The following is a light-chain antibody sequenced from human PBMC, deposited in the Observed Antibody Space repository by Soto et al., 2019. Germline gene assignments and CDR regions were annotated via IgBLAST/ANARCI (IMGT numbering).Light chain of an antibody. V-gene: IGKV3-20*01. CDR1: QSVSSNY. Sequence: EIVLTQSPGTLSLSPGERATLSCRASQSVSSNYLTWYQQKPGQAPRLLIYGASSRATGIPDRFSGSGSGADFTLTISRLEPEDFAVHYCQQYGSSPFTFGPGTKVDIK. CDR3: QQYGSSPFT. CDR2: GAS. J-gene: IGKJ3*01.